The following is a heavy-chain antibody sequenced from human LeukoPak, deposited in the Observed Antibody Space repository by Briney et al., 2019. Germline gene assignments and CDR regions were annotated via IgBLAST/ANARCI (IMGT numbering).Heavy chain of an antibody. CDR3: AKKVGLVSAPLYYFDV. D-gene: IGHD5/OR15-5a*01. V-gene: IGHV3-23*01. CDR1: GFTFSSYA. Sequence: GGSLRLSCAASGFTFSSYAMSWVRQAPGKGLEWVSAISGPGGSWDYADSVKGRFAISRDNSKNALFLQMNSLRAEDTAIYYCAKKVGLVSAPLYYFDVWGQGTLVTVSS. CDR2: ISGPGGSW. J-gene: IGHJ4*02.